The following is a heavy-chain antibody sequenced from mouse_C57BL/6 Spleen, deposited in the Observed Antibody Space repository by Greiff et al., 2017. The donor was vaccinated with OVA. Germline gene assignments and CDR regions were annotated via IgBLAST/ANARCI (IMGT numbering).Heavy chain of an antibody. CDR2: FHPYNDDT. CDR1: GYTFTTYP. D-gene: IGHD2-2*01. J-gene: IGHJ2*01. Sequence: VKLQESGAELVKPGASVKMSCTASGYTFTTYPIEWMKQNHGKSLEWIGNFHPYNDDTKYNEKFKGKATLTVEKSSSTVYLELSRLTSDDSAVYYCARVYYGYDKGYYFDYWGQGTTLTVSS. CDR3: ARVYYGYDKGYYFDY. V-gene: IGHV1-47*01.